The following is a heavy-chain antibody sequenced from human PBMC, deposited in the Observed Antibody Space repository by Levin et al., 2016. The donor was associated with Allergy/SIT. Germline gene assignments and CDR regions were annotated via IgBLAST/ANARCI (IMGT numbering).Heavy chain of an antibody. J-gene: IGHJ4*02. Sequence: SETLSLTCTVSGGYISNYYWSWIRQSPGKGLEWIGYIYYSGTTNYNPSLKSRVTISVDTSKNQFSLNLSSVTAADTAVYYCTGVARVKIDYWGQGTLVTVSS. V-gene: IGHV4-59*01. CDR3: TGVARVKIDY. D-gene: IGHD5-12*01. CDR1: GGYISNYY. CDR2: IYYSGTT.